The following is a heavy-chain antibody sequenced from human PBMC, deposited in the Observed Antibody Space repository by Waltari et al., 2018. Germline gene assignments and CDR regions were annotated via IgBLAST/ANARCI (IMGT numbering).Heavy chain of an antibody. CDR1: GFTFSSYA. J-gene: IGHJ4*02. D-gene: IGHD6-13*01. CDR3: AKVGYSSSPRPCYFDY. CDR2: ISGSGGST. V-gene: IGHV3-23*01. Sequence: EVQLLESGGGLVQPGGSLRLSCAASGFTFSSYAMSWVRQAPGKGLEWVSAISGSGGSTYDADSVKGRFTISRDNSKNTLYLQMNSLRAEDTAVYYCAKVGYSSSPRPCYFDYWGQGTLVTVSS.